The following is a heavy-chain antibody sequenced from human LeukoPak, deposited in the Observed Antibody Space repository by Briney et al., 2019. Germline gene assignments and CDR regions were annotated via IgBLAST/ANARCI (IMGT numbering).Heavy chain of an antibody. CDR3: ARVDTAMASFDY. V-gene: IGHV1-46*01. CDR2: INPSGGST. Sequence: ASVKVSCKASGSTFTSYYMHWGRQAPGQGLEWMGIINPSGGSTSYAQKFQGRVTMTRDTSTSTVYMELSSLRSEDTAVYYCARVDTAMASFDYWGQGTLVTVSS. D-gene: IGHD5-18*01. CDR1: GSTFTSYY. J-gene: IGHJ4*02.